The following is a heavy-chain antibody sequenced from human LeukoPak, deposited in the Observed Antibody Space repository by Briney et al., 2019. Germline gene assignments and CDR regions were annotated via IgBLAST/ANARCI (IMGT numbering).Heavy chain of an antibody. V-gene: IGHV3-48*03. CDR3: ARNDYNFDY. CDR1: GFTFSSYE. CDR2: ISSSGSTI. J-gene: IGHJ4*02. Sequence: GGSLRLSCAASGFTFSSYEMNWVRQAPGKGLEWVSYISSSGSTIYYADSVQGRFTISRDNAKNSLYPQMSSLRAEDTAVYYCARNDYNFDYWGQGTLVTVSS. D-gene: IGHD3-16*01.